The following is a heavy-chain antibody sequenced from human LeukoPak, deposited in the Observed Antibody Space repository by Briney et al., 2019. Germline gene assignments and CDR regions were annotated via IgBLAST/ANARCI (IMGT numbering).Heavy chain of an antibody. CDR3: AKDRLGGVAAAGTCDY. CDR1: GFTFSSYA. J-gene: IGHJ4*02. D-gene: IGHD6-13*01. Sequence: GGSLRLSCAASGFTFSSYAMSWVRQAPGKGLEWVSAIGGSGGSTYYADSVKGRFTISRDNPKNTLYLQMNSLRAEDTAVYFCAKDRLGGVAAAGTCDYWGQGTLVTVSS. V-gene: IGHV3-23*01. CDR2: IGGSGGST.